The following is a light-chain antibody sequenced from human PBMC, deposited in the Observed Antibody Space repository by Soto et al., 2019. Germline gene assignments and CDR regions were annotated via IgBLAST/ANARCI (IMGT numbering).Light chain of an antibody. CDR1: SSNIGNNY. CDR3: GTWDSSLYV. J-gene: IGLJ1*01. CDR2: DNN. V-gene: IGLV1-51*01. Sequence: QAVVTQPPSVSAAPGQKVTISCSGSSSNIGNNYVSWYQQLPGTAPKLLIYDNNKRPSGIPDRFSGSKSGTSATLGITGLQTGDEADYYCGTWDSSLYVFGTGTKLTVL.